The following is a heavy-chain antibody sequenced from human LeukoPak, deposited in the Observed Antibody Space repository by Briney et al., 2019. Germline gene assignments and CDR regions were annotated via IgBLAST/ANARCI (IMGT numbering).Heavy chain of an antibody. V-gene: IGHV1-69*05. CDR3: ASVDSSGYGYYYYMDV. D-gene: IGHD3-22*01. CDR2: IIPIFGTA. J-gene: IGHJ6*03. CDR1: GGTFSSYA. Sequence: SVKVSCKASGGTFSSYAINWVRQAPGQGLEWMGGIIPIFGTANYAQKFQGRVTITTDESTSTAYMELSSLRSEDTAVYYCASVDSSGYGYYYYMDVWGKGTTVTVSS.